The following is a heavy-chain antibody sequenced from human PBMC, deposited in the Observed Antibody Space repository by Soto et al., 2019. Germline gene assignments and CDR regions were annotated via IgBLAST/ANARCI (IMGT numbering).Heavy chain of an antibody. CDR2: IYYSGST. V-gene: IGHV4-39*01. CDR3: ARRGEDGGPDFDY. Sequence: SETLSLTCTVSGGSISSSSYYWGWIRQPPGKGLEWIGSIYYSGSTYYNPSLKSRVTISVDTSKNQFSLKLSSVTAADTAVYYCARRGEDGGPDFDYWGQGTLVTVSS. CDR1: GGSISSSSYY. D-gene: IGHD3-16*01. J-gene: IGHJ4*02.